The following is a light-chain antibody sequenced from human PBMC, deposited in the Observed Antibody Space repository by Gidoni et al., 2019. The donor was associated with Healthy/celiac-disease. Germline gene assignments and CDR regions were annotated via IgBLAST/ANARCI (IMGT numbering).Light chain of an antibody. CDR3: CSYAGSSTYVV. Sequence: QSALTQPAPVSGSPGQSITISCTGTSSDVGSYNLVSWYQQHPGKAPKLMIYEGSERPSGVSNRFSGSKSGNTASLTISGLQAEDEADYYCCSYAGSSTYVVFGGGTKLTVL. CDR2: EGS. V-gene: IGLV2-23*01. J-gene: IGLJ2*01. CDR1: SSDVGSYNL.